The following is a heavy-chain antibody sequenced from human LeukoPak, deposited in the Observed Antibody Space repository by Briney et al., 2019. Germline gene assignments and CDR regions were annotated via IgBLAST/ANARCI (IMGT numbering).Heavy chain of an antibody. V-gene: IGHV1-2*04. J-gene: IGHJ4*02. CDR1: GFTFSSYA. D-gene: IGHD3-9*01. CDR3: ARESKAGYFDWSREDYFDY. CDR2: INPNSGGT. Sequence: GGSLRLSCAASGFTFSSYAMHWVRQAPGQGLEWMGWINPNSGGTNYAQKFQGWVTMTRDTSISTAYMELSRLRSDDTAVYYCARESKAGYFDWSREDYFDYWGQGTLVTVSS.